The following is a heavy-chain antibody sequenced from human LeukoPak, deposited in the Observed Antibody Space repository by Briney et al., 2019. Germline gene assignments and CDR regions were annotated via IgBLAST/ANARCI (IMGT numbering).Heavy chain of an antibody. CDR2: ISSSSSYT. J-gene: IGHJ6*04. Sequence: GGSLRLSCAASGFTFSVYYMSWIRQAPGKGLEWVSYISSSSSYTNYADSVKGRFTISRDNAKNSLYLQMNSLRAEDTAVYYCARDLLYCSSTSCPGYYYGMDVWGKGTTVTVSS. CDR1: GFTFSVYY. V-gene: IGHV3-11*06. D-gene: IGHD2-2*01. CDR3: ARDLLYCSSTSCPGYYYGMDV.